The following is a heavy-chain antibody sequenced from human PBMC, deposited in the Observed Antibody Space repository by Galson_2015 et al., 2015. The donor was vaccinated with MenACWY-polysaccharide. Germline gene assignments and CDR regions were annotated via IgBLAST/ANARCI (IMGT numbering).Heavy chain of an antibody. Sequence: TLSLTCTVSGGSISSGGYYWSWIRQHPGKGLEWIGYIYYSGSTYYNPSLKSRVTISVDTSKNQFSLKLSSVTAADTAVYYCARGVWGLAGSFGAFDIWGQGTMVTVSS. CDR3: ARGVWGLAGSFGAFDI. V-gene: IGHV4-31*03. CDR2: IYYSGST. D-gene: IGHD3-10*01. J-gene: IGHJ3*02. CDR1: GGSISSGGYY.